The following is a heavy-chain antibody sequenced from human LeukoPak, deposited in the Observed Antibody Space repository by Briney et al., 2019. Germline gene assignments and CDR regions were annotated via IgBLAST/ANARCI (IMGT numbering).Heavy chain of an antibody. CDR1: GYSISSGYY. CDR2: INHSGST. D-gene: IGHD3-22*01. V-gene: IGHV4-38-2*02. CDR3: ARGGGYYDSSGYTTLFDP. J-gene: IGHJ5*02. Sequence: SETLSLTCTVSGYSISSGYYWGWIRQPPGKGLQWIGEINHSGSTNYNPSLKSRVTISVDTSKNQFSLKLSSVTAADTAVYYCARGGGYYDSSGYTTLFDPWGQGTLVTVSS.